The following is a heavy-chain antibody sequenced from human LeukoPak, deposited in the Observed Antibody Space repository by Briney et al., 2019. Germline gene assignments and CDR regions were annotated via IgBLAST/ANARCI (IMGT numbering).Heavy chain of an antibody. Sequence: PGGSLRLSCAASGFTFSSYAMSWVRQAPGKGLEWVSVISGSGGSTYYADSVKGRFTISRDDSKNTQDLQMNSLRAEDTAVYYCAKLRSQWLVDGYFQHWGQGTLVTVSS. CDR1: GFTFSSYA. V-gene: IGHV3-23*01. CDR2: ISGSGGST. CDR3: AKLRSQWLVDGYFQH. J-gene: IGHJ1*01. D-gene: IGHD6-19*01.